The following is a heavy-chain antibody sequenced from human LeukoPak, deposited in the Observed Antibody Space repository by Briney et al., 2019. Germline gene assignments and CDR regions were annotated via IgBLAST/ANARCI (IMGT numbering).Heavy chain of an antibody. CDR2: ISGSGGST. Sequence: GGSLRLSCAASGFNFSSYAMSWVRQAPGKGLEWVSAISGSGGSTYYADSVKGRFTISRDNSKNTLYLQMNSLRAEDTAVYYCAKDKVALTGGRVDVWGKGTTVTVSS. D-gene: IGHD7-27*01. CDR1: GFNFSSYA. V-gene: IGHV3-23*01. CDR3: AKDKVALTGGRVDV. J-gene: IGHJ6*04.